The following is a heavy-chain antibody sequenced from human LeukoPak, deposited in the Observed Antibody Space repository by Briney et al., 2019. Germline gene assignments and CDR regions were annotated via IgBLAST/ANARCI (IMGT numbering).Heavy chain of an antibody. CDR3: AKIRYPGYYFDY. J-gene: IGHJ4*02. CDR2: ISGSGGST. Sequence: GGSLRLSCAASGFTVSSNYMSWVRQAPGKGLEWVSAISGSGGSTYYADSVKGRFTISRDNSKNTLYLQMNSLRAEDTAVYYCAKIRYPGYYFDYWGQGTLVTVSS. CDR1: GFTVSSNY. V-gene: IGHV3-23*01. D-gene: IGHD3-9*01.